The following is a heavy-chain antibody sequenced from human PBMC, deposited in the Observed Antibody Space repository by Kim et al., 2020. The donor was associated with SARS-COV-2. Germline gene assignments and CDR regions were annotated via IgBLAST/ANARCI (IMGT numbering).Heavy chain of an antibody. J-gene: IGHJ6*01. D-gene: IGHD4-17*01. Sequence: SETLSLTCTVSGGSISSYYWSWIRQPPGKGLEWIGYIYYSGSTNYNPSLKSRVTISVDTSKNQFSLKLSSVTAADTAVYYCARDRLIDYGDYRTYYYYG. CDR1: GGSISSYY. CDR3: ARDRLIDYGDYRTYYYYG. CDR2: IYYSGST. V-gene: IGHV4-59*01.